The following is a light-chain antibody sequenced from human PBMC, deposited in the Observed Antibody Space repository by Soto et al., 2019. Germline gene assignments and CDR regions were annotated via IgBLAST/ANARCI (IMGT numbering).Light chain of an antibody. CDR2: AAS. V-gene: IGKV1-12*02. CDR1: HGIGDW. CDR3: QQIGSYPFT. J-gene: IGKJ4*01. Sequence: DILMTQSPSTVSASLGDRITVTCRASHGIGDWLAWYQQKPGQTPKLLIYAASTLHTGVPARFSGSGSGTEFTLTISSLQPEDFATYYCQQIGSYPFTFGRGTKVDI.